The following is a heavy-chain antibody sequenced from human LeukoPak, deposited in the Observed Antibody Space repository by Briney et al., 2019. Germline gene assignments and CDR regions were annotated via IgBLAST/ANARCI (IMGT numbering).Heavy chain of an antibody. CDR2: FDPEDGET. V-gene: IGHV1-24*01. Sequence: ASVKVSCKVSGYTLTELSMHWVRQAPGKGLEWMGGFDPEDGETICAQKFQGRVTMTEDTSTDTAYMELSSLRSEDTAVYYCATQPNADSYGFFWGQGTLVTVSS. J-gene: IGHJ4*02. D-gene: IGHD5-18*01. CDR3: ATQPNADSYGFF. CDR1: GYTLTELS.